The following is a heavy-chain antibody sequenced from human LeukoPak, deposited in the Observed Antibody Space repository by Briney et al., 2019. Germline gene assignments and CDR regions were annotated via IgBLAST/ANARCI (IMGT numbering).Heavy chain of an antibody. CDR1: GYSFTGYY. CDR3: ARGYYDSSGYYYRRFDP. D-gene: IGHD3-22*01. Sequence: ASVKVSCKASGYSFTGYYMHWVRQAPGQGLEWMGWINPNSGDTNYAQKFQGRVTMTRDTSISTAYMELSRLRSDDTAVYYCARGYYDSSGYYYRRFDPWGQGTLVTVSS. V-gene: IGHV1-2*02. J-gene: IGHJ5*02. CDR2: INPNSGDT.